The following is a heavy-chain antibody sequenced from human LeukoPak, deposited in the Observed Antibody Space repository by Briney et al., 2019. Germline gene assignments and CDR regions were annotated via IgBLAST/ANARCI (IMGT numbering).Heavy chain of an antibody. D-gene: IGHD6-6*01. V-gene: IGHV1-2*02. CDR1: GYTFTGYY. Sequence: ASVKLSCTASGYTFTGYYMHWVRQAPGQGLEWMGWINPNSGGTNYAQKFQGRVTMTRDTSISTAYMELSRLRSDDTAVYYCARDQFRAARPGYWGQGTLVTVSS. CDR3: ARDQFRAARPGY. CDR2: INPNSGGT. J-gene: IGHJ4*02.